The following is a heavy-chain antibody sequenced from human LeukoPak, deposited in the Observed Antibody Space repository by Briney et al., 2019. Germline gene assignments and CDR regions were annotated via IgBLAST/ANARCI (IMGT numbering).Heavy chain of an antibody. Sequence: PGGSLRLSCAASGLTFSDYYMSWIRQAPGKGLEWVSYISSSGSTIYYAYSVKGRFTISRDNAKNSLYLQMNSLRAEDTAVYYCARVTPEGVTMVRGVIITFDYYYYMDVWGKGTTVTVSS. CDR1: GLTFSDYY. J-gene: IGHJ6*03. D-gene: IGHD3-10*01. CDR3: ARVTPEGVTMVRGVIITFDYYYYMDV. V-gene: IGHV3-11*04. CDR2: ISSSGSTI.